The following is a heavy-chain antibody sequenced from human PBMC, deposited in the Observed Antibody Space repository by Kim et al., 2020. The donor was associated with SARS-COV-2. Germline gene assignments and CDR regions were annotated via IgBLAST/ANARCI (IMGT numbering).Heavy chain of an antibody. CDR1: GGSISSYY. J-gene: IGHJ4*02. Sequence: SETLSLTCTVSGGSISSYYWSWIRQPPGKGLEWIGYIYYSGSTNYNPSLKSRVTISVDTSKNQFSLKLSSVTAADTAVYYCARGLDWEGWATFDYWGQGTLVTVSS. CDR3: ARGLDWEGWATFDY. D-gene: IGHD1-26*01. CDR2: IYYSGST. V-gene: IGHV4-59*01.